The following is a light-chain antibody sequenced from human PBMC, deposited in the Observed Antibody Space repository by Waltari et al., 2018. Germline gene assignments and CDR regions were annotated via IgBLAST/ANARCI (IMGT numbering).Light chain of an antibody. CDR2: EAT. CDR3: YSSDSTGLRV. CDR1: ELPRKY. V-gene: IGLV3-10*01. Sequence: SYELTQTPSVSVSPGQTARITCSGHELPRKYAYWFQQKSGKAPRLVLYEATKRPSGIPDRFSGSSSGTVATLTIAGAQVDDEADYYCYSSDSTGLRVFGGGTSVVVL. J-gene: IGLJ1*01.